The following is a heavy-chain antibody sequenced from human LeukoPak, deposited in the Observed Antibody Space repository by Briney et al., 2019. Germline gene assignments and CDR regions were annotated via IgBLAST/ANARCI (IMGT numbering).Heavy chain of an antibody. CDR3: ARDGYSSSFYFDY. J-gene: IGHJ4*02. Sequence: GGSLRLSCAASGFTFSNYWMHWVRQAPGKGLVWVSRINSDGSRTTYADSVKGRFTVSRDNAKNTLYLQMNSLRAEDTAVYYCARDGYSSSFYFDYWGQGTLVTVSS. V-gene: IGHV3-74*01. CDR2: INSDGSRT. D-gene: IGHD6-6*01. CDR1: GFTFSNYW.